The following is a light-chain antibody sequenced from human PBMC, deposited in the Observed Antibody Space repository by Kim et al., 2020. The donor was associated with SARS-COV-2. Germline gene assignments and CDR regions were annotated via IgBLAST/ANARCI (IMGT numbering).Light chain of an antibody. CDR2: DVS. V-gene: IGLV2-14*04. CDR3: SSYTSSNIYV. Sequence: GQSITISCTGTSSDVGGYNFVSWYQQHPGKAPKLMIYDVSRRPSGVSNRFSGSKSGNTASLTISGLQAEDEADYDCSSYTSSNIYVFGTGTKVTVL. CDR1: SSDVGGYNF. J-gene: IGLJ1*01.